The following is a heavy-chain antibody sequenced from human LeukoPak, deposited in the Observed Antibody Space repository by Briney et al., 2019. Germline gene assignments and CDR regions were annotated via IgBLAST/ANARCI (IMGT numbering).Heavy chain of an antibody. CDR3: ARDSRSHCGTAACYGPYFDY. CDR2: IRDSGTTI. CDR1: GFTFGLSS. Sequence: PGGSLRLSCTASGFTFGLSSMNWVRQAPGKGLEWVSYIRDSGTTIYYADSVEGRFTISRDNAKNSPYLQMNSLTAEDTAVYFCARDSRSHCGTAACYGPYFDYWGQGILVTVSS. J-gene: IGHJ4*02. V-gene: IGHV3-48*01. D-gene: IGHD2-2*01.